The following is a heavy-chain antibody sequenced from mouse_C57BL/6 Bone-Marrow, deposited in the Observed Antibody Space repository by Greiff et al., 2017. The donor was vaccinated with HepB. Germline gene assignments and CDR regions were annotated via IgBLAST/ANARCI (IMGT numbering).Heavy chain of an antibody. Sequence: VQLQQSGAELVRPGTSVKVSCKASGYAFTNYLIEWVKQRPGQGLEWIGVINPGSGGTNYNEKFKGKATLTADKSSSTAYMHLSSLTSEDSAVYFCARGENYYAMDYWGQGTSVTVSS. CDR1: GYAFTNYL. CDR2: INPGSGGT. J-gene: IGHJ4*01. V-gene: IGHV1-54*01. CDR3: ARGENYYAMDY.